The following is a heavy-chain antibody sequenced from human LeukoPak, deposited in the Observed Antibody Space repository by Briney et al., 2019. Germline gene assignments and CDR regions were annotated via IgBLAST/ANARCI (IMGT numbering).Heavy chain of an antibody. Sequence: GASVKVSCKASGGSFNTYSISWVRQAPGQGLEWMGGLIPIFGTPNYAQEFQDRVTITADKSTSTAYMELTSLRSEDTAVYYCASVDTAVITAPYYGLDVWGQGTTVIVSS. CDR2: LIPIFGTP. CDR3: ASVDTAVITAPYYGLDV. J-gene: IGHJ6*02. V-gene: IGHV1-69*06. D-gene: IGHD5-18*01. CDR1: GGSFNTYS.